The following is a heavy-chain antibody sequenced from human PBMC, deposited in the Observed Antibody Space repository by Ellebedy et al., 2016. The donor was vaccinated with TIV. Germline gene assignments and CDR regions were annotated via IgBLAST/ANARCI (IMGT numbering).Heavy chain of an antibody. V-gene: IGHV3-30-3*01. Sequence: GGSLRLXXAASGFTFSSYAMHWVRQAPGKGLEWVAVISYDGSNKYYADSVKGRFTISRDNSKNTLYLQMNSLRAEDTAVYYCARDLGGSYPANYFDYWGQGTLVTVSS. CDR2: ISYDGSNK. CDR1: GFTFSSYA. CDR3: ARDLGGSYPANYFDY. J-gene: IGHJ4*02. D-gene: IGHD1-26*01.